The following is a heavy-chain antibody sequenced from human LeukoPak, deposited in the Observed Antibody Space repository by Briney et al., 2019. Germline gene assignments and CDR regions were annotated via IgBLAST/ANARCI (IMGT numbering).Heavy chain of an antibody. V-gene: IGHV4-39*01. CDR1: GGSISNTSHS. CDR3: ARGTAV. CDR2: IYYSGST. J-gene: IGHJ4*02. D-gene: IGHD6-19*01. Sequence: SETLSLTCTVSGGSISNTSHSWGWLRQPPGQGLEWIGSIYYSGSTYYNPSLKSRVTISVDTSKNQFSLKLSSVTAADTAVYYCARGTAVWGQGALVTVSS.